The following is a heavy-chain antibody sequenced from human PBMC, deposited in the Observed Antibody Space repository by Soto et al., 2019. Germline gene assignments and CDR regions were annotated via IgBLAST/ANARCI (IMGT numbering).Heavy chain of an antibody. D-gene: IGHD3-10*01. CDR3: TRGPRPISTGTGAF. CDR1: GLIFKIYL. J-gene: IGHJ4*02. CDR2: IYNDGTYS. V-gene: IGHV3-74*01. Sequence: PGGSLRPFCAASGLIFKIYLRHWVRQSPGKGLVWISRIYNDGTYSYYADSVSGRFTISRDNVNDTLYLQMNNLRAEDSGLYYCTRGPRPISTGTGAFWGQGTQVTVAS.